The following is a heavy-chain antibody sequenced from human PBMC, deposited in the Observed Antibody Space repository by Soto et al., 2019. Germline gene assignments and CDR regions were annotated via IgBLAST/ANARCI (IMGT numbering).Heavy chain of an antibody. CDR3: AKDQDFGVVTRSFDY. J-gene: IGHJ4*02. CDR2: ISAYNGNT. V-gene: IGHV1-18*01. CDR1: GYTFTSYG. Sequence: ASVKVSCKASGYTFTSYGISWVRQAPGQGLEWMGWISAYNGNTNYAQKLQGRVTMTTDTSTSTAYMELRSLRSDDTAVYYCAKDQDFGVVTRSFDYWGQGTLVTVSX. D-gene: IGHD3-3*01.